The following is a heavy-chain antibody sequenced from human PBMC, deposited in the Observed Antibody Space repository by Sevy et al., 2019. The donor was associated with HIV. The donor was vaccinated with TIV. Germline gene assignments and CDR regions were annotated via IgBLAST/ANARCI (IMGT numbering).Heavy chain of an antibody. CDR3: ARDGLSSGWLFDS. J-gene: IGHJ4*02. Sequence: GGSLRLSCAASGFTFSSYGMHWVRQAPGKGLEWVAVIWYDGSNKYYADSVKGRFTISRDNSYNTLNLQMNSLRAEDTAMYYCARDGLSSGWLFDSWGQGTLVTVSS. CDR2: IWYDGSNK. V-gene: IGHV3-33*01. CDR1: GFTFSSYG. D-gene: IGHD6-19*01.